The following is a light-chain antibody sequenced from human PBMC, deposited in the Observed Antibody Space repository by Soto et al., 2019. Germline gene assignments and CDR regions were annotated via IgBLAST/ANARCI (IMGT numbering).Light chain of an antibody. CDR1: QSISSW. J-gene: IGKJ1*01. Sequence: DIQMTQSSSTLSSSVGAGVTITCRASQSISSWLAWDKQKPGKAPKLLIYDASNLESGVPSRFIVIGSGTEFTLPIRSLQPEEFATYYCPQYNSLWTFDQGTKVDIK. CDR2: DAS. V-gene: IGKV1-5*01. CDR3: PQYNSLWT.